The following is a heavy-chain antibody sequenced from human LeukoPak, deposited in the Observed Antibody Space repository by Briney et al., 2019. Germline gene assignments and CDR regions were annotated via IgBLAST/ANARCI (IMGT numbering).Heavy chain of an antibody. V-gene: IGHV3-74*01. CDR2: INSEGSVT. CDR1: GFSLSSYW. J-gene: IGHJ5*02. CDR3: AKDLRELGHNWFDP. D-gene: IGHD3-10*01. Sequence: GGALRLSCAASGFSLSSYWIHWGRDAPGKGLGWVSRINSEGSVTSYADSVNGRFTVSREYPKKTPYLQMNSQRAEDTAVYYCAKDLRELGHNWFDPWGQGTLVTVSS.